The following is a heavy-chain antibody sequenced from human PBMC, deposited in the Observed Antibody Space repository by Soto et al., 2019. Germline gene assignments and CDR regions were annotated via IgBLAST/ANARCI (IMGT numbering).Heavy chain of an antibody. CDR1: GFTFSSSW. CDR3: ARGLYGAYGQDF. V-gene: IGHV3-74*01. CDR2: IKGDEITT. J-gene: IGHJ4*02. Sequence: EVQLVESGENLVQPGGSLRLYCAASGFTFSSSWFHWVRQAPGKGLVWVSRIKGDEITTNYADSVKGRFTISRDNAKNTVFLQMHSLRAEDTALYYCARGLYGAYGQDFWGQGILVTVSS. D-gene: IGHD4-17*01.